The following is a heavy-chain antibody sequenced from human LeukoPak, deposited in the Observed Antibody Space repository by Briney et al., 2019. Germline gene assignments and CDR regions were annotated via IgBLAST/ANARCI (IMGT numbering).Heavy chain of an antibody. J-gene: IGHJ4*02. D-gene: IGHD6-6*01. CDR1: GGSISSGGYY. CDR2: IYTSGST. CDR3: ARGPYSTSPFHFDY. Sequence: SETLSLTCTVSGGSISSGGYYWSWIRQPAGKGLEWIGRIYTSGSTNYNPSLKSRVTISLDTSKNQFSLKLSSVTAADTAVYYCARGPYSTSPFHFDYWGQGTLVTVSS. V-gene: IGHV4-61*02.